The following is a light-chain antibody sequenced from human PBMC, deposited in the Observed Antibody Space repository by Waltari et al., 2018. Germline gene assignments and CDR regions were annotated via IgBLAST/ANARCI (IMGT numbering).Light chain of an antibody. CDR3: QTGGHGTWV. Sequence: QLVLTQSPSVSASLGASVKLTCPLSSGPSRNVIAWHQPQPGKGPRYLMKVNSDSSHSKGDEIPDRFSGSSSGPERYLTIASLQSDDEADYYCQTGGHGTWVFGGGTKLTVL. CDR2: VNSDSSH. J-gene: IGLJ3*02. CDR1: SGPSRNV. V-gene: IGLV4-69*01.